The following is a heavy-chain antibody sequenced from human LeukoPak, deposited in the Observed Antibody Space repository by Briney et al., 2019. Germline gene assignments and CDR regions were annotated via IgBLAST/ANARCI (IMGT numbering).Heavy chain of an antibody. CDR1: GFTFSRYT. V-gene: IGHV3-21*01. J-gene: IGHJ4*02. CDR3: ARDSGTIFGPTSVDF. D-gene: IGHD3-3*01. CDR2: ISSSSSNI. Sequence: GGSLRLSCAASGFTFSRYTMNCVRQAPGKGLEWVSSISSSSSNIYYADSVKGRFAISRDNAKTSLYLQMNSLRAEDTAVYCCARDSGTIFGPTSVDFWGQGTLVTVSS.